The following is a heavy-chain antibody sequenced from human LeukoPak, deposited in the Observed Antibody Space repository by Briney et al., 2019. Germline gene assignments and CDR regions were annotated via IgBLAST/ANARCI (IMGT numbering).Heavy chain of an antibody. D-gene: IGHD2-21*01. J-gene: IGHJ4*02. CDR3: VKSDCGSDGCKLLSY. V-gene: IGHV3-23*01. CDR1: GFVFRHYT. CDR2: INGSGDAT. Sequence: GGSLRLSCAASGFVFRHYTMTWVRQAPGKGLEWVSSINGSGDATKYADSVMGRFTISRDNSKNTVSLQMNSLRAEDTAVYYCVKSDCGSDGCKLLSYWGQGTLVIASS.